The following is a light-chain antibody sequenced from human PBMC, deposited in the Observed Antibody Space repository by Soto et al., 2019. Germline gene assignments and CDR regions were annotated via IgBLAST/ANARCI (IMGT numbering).Light chain of an antibody. CDR1: QSVGSN. V-gene: IGKV3-15*01. CDR3: QQYGNSPYT. Sequence: EIVMTQSPATLSVSPGERATLSCRASQSVGSNLAWYQQKPGQAPRLLIYGASTRATGIPARFSGSGSGTEFTLTISRLEPEDFAVYYCQQYGNSPYTFGQGTKLEIK. CDR2: GAS. J-gene: IGKJ2*01.